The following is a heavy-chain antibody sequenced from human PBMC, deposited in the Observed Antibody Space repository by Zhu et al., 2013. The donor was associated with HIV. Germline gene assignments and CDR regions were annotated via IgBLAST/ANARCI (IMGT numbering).Heavy chain of an antibody. J-gene: IGHJ6*04. CDR2: IFVVFGTA. D-gene: IGHD5-18*01. CDR1: GGTFSASV. Sequence: QVQLVQSGAEVKQPGSSVKVSCKASGGTFSASVINWVRQTPGQGLEWMGGIFVVFGTANYAQKFQDRVTIAADESTSTAHMEVRSLTFEDTAVYYCARERARGYSYGYPHYYYYYGMDVWAEGTTVTVSS. V-gene: IGHV1-69*01. CDR3: ARERARGYSYGYPHYYYYYGMDV.